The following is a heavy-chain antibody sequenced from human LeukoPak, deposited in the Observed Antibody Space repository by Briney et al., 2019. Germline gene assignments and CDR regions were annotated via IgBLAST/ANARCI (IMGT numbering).Heavy chain of an antibody. V-gene: IGHV4-39*01. Sequence: SETLSLTCTVSGGSISSSSYYWGWIRQPPGKGLEWIGSIYYSGSTYYNPSLKSRVTISVDTSKNQFSLKLSSVTAADTAVYYCARRVNHYYDSSGYYYPSGYFDYWGQGTLVTVSS. J-gene: IGHJ4*02. D-gene: IGHD3-22*01. CDR2: IYYSGST. CDR3: ARRVNHYYDSSGYYYPSGYFDY. CDR1: GGSISSSSYY.